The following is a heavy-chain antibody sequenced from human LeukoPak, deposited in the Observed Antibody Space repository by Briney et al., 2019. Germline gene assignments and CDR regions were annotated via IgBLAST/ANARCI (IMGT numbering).Heavy chain of an antibody. J-gene: IGHJ3*01. CDR1: GDTLTGYY. Sequence: ASVKVSCKASGDTLTGYYIHWVRQAPRQGLEWMGCFDPNTGATHYAQKFQGRVTMTRDTSIDTDFLELRSLISDDTALYYCAVYMVVRGLALSAFYFWVQGTMVTVCS. CDR3: AVYMVVRGLALSAFYF. V-gene: IGHV1-2*02. D-gene: IGHD3-10*01. CDR2: FDPNTGAT.